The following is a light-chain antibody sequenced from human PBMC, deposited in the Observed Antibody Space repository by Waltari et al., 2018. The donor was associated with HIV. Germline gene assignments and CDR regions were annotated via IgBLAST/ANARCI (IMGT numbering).Light chain of an antibody. CDR1: QSVSSY. J-gene: IGKJ4*01. V-gene: IGKV3-11*01. CDR3: QQRSNWAVT. CDR2: DAS. Sequence: EIVLTQSPATLSLSPGERATLSCRASQSVSSYFAWYQQKAGQAPRLLIYDASNRATGIPARFSGSGSGTDFTLTISRLELEDFAVYYCQQRSNWAVTFGGGTKVEIK.